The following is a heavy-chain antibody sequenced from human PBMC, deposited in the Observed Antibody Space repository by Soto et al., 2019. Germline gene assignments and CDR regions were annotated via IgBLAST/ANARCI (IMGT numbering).Heavy chain of an antibody. CDR3: THIPFGGINHLPTRGMDV. J-gene: IGHJ6*02. CDR1: GFSLDSSGVG. V-gene: IGHV2-5*02. Sequence: QITLKESGPTLVNPTQTLTLTCTFSGFSLDSSGVGVGWIRQPPGKALEWLAVIFWDDDKRYSPSLENRLTVTKDTAKHQVVLTMNNVDPVDTATYYCTHIPFGGINHLPTRGMDVWGQGTTVTVSS. D-gene: IGHD3-16*01. CDR2: IFWDDDK.